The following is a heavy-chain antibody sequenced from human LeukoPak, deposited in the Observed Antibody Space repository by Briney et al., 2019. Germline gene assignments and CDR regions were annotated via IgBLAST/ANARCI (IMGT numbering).Heavy chain of an antibody. CDR3: ARHASDDYGHYGHDY. Sequence: PSETLSLTCTVSGGSISSSSYYWGWIRQPPGQGLEWIGYIYYSGSTNYNPSLKSRFTISVDTSKNQFFLKLSSVTAADTAVYYCARHASDDYGHYGHDYWGQGTLVTVS. J-gene: IGHJ4*02. D-gene: IGHD4-17*01. CDR1: GGSISSSSYY. V-gene: IGHV4-61*05. CDR2: IYYSGST.